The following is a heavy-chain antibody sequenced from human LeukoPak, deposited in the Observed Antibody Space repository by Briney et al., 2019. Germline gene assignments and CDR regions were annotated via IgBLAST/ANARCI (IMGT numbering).Heavy chain of an antibody. CDR2: ISSSGSTI. J-gene: IGHJ4*02. D-gene: IGHD2-2*01. Sequence: GGSLRLSCAASGFTFSDYYMSWIRQAPGKGLEWVSYISSSGSTIYYADSVKGRFTISRDNAKNSLYLQMNSLRAEDTAVYYCARAPPQYCSSTSCYGGYFDYWGQGTLVTVSS. V-gene: IGHV3-11*04. CDR3: ARAPPQYCSSTSCYGGYFDY. CDR1: GFTFSDYY.